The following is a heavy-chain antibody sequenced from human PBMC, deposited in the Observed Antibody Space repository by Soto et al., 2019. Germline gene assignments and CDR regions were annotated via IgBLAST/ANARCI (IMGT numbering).Heavy chain of an antibody. CDR2: ISNSGDTT. D-gene: IGHD6-6*01. Sequence: GGSLRLSCAASKFTFNNYAMSWVRQAPGKGLEWVSAISNSGDTTYYADAVKGRFTISRDNRENTLYLQMNSLRAEDTAVYYCTTSPSRSSAWSNYYGMDVWGQGTTVTVSS. CDR1: KFTFNNYA. V-gene: IGHV3-23*01. J-gene: IGHJ6*02. CDR3: TTSPSRSSAWSNYYGMDV.